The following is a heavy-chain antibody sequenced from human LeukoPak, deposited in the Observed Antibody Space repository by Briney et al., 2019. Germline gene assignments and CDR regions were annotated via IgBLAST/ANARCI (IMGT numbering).Heavy chain of an antibody. Sequence: ASVKVSCKASGYTFTGYYMHWVRQAPGQGLEWMGWINPNSGGTNYAQKFQGRVTMTRDTSISTAYMELSRLRSDDTAVYYCARSTFIAAAVTIDYWGQGTLVTVSS. D-gene: IGHD6-13*01. CDR2: INPNSGGT. CDR1: GYTFTGYY. CDR3: ARSTFIAAAVTIDY. J-gene: IGHJ4*02. V-gene: IGHV1-2*02.